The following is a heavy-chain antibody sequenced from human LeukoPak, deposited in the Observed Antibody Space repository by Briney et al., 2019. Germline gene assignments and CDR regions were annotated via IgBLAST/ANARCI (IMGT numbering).Heavy chain of an antibody. CDR3: ARLTDF. Sequence: SETLSLTCTVSGGSLIISNYYWGWLRQSPGKGLECIGKISYSGNTYYNPSLRSRVHMSVDTSKNQVSLTLSSVTAADTAVYYCARLTDFWGQGILVTVSS. CDR2: ISYSGNT. CDR1: GGSLIISNYY. V-gene: IGHV4-39*01. J-gene: IGHJ4*02.